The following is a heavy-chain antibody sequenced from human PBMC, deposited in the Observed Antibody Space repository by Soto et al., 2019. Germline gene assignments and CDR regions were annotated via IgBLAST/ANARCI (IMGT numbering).Heavy chain of an antibody. Sequence: GASVKVSCKASGYTFTSYDINWVRQATGQGLEWMGWMNPNSGNTGYAQKFQGRVTMTRNTSISTAYMELSSLRSEDTAVYYCARLRWGVATRKFDYWGQGTLVTVSS. CDR2: MNPNSGNT. CDR3: ARLRWGVATRKFDY. V-gene: IGHV1-8*01. J-gene: IGHJ4*02. D-gene: IGHD5-12*01. CDR1: GYTFTSYD.